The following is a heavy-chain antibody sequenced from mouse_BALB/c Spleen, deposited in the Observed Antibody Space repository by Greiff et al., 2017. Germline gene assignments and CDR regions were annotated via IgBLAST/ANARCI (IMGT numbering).Heavy chain of an antibody. D-gene: IGHD1-1*01. J-gene: IGHJ4*01. V-gene: IGHV3-2*02. CDR1: GYSITSDYA. CDR2: ISYSGST. CDR3: ARVPLRDYAMDY. Sequence: EVQLQQSGPGLVKPSQSLSLTCTVTGYSITSDYAWNWIRQFPGNKLEWMGYISYSGSTSYNPSLKSRISITRDTSKNQFFLQLNSVTTEDTATYYCARVPLRDYAMDYWGQGTSVTVSS.